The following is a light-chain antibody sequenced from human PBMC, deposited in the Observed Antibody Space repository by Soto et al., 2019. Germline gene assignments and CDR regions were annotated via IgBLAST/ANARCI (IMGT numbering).Light chain of an antibody. V-gene: IGKV3-20*01. CDR3: QQYGGSVPWT. CDR2: GAS. Sequence: ELVLTQSPGTLSLSPGERATVSCRASQTISRNYLVWYQKKPGQAPRLLIYGASTRATGIPDRFTGSGSGTYLTLTITTLEPEDFAVYYCQQYGGSVPWTFGQGTKVE. J-gene: IGKJ1*01. CDR1: QTISRNY.